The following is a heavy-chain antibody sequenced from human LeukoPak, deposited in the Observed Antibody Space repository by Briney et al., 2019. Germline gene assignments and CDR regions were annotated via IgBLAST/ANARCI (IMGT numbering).Heavy chain of an antibody. CDR3: ALTNHYYDSTGKPHDAFDI. J-gene: IGHJ3*02. Sequence: SETLSLTCTVSGDSISSGDYYWSWIRQPAGKGLEWIGRIYISGSTNYNPSLKSRVTISLDTSNSQFSLRLTSVTAADTAVYYCALTNHYYDSTGKPHDAFDIWGQGTMVTVSS. V-gene: IGHV4-61*02. D-gene: IGHD3-22*01. CDR1: GDSISSGDYY. CDR2: IYISGST.